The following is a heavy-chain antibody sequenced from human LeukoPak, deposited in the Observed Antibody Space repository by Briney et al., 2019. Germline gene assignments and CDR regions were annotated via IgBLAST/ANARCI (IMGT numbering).Heavy chain of an antibody. CDR2: IYYSGST. V-gene: IGHV4-59*01. CDR1: GGSISSYY. Sequence: SETLSLTCTVSGGSISSYYWSWIRQPPGKGLEWIGYIYYSGSTNYNPSLKSRVTISVDTSKNQFSLKLSSVTAADTAVYYCAKLTPLLWFAELFPSWVDTSGQGTPVTVSS. D-gene: IGHD3-10*01. CDR3: AKLTPLLWFAELFPSWVDT. J-gene: IGHJ5*02.